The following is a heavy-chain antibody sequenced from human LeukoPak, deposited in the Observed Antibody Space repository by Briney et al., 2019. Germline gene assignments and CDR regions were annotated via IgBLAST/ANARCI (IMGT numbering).Heavy chain of an antibody. V-gene: IGHV3-30*02. J-gene: IGHJ4*02. CDR2: IRYDGSNK. Sequence: GGSLRLSCAASGFTFSSYGMHWVRQAPGKGLEWVAFIRYDGSNKYYADSVKGRFTISRDNSKNTLYLQMNSLRAEDTAVYYCAKDWVNYGGNSDYWGQGTLVTVSP. D-gene: IGHD4-23*01. CDR1: GFTFSSYG. CDR3: AKDWVNYGGNSDY.